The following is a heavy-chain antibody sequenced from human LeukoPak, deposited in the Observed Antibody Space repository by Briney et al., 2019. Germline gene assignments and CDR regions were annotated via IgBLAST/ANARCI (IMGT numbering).Heavy chain of an antibody. Sequence: GGSLRLSCAASGFTFSSYWMNWVRQAPGKGLEWVANIKEDGSEKYYVESVKGRFTISRDNAKNSVYLQMNSLRAEDTAVYYCARDGGVSGYDLLDYWGQGTLVTVSS. V-gene: IGHV3-7*01. CDR3: ARDGGVSGYDLLDY. J-gene: IGHJ4*02. D-gene: IGHD5-12*01. CDR1: GFTFSSYW. CDR2: IKEDGSEK.